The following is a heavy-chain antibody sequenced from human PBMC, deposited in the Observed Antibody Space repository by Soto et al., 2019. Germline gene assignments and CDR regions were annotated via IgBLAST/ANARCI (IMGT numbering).Heavy chain of an antibody. Sequence: SETLSLTCTVSGGSISSYYWSWIRQPPGKGLEWIGYIYYSGSTNYNPSLKSRVTISVDTSKNQFSLKLSSVTAADTAVYYCARGFHSSGWPGYNWFDPWGQGTLVTVSS. CDR1: GGSISSYY. V-gene: IGHV4-59*01. D-gene: IGHD6-19*01. J-gene: IGHJ5*02. CDR3: ARGFHSSGWPGYNWFDP. CDR2: IYYSGST.